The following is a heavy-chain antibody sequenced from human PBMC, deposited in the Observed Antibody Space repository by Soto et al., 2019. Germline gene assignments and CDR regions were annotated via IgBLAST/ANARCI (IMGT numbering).Heavy chain of an antibody. D-gene: IGHD3-16*01. CDR3: ASNSGGEARGDY. CDR2: ISSSSSYI. J-gene: IGHJ4*02. Sequence: GGSLRLSCAASGFTFSSYSMNWVRQAPGKGLEWVSSISSSSSYIYYADSVKGRFTISRDNAKNSLYLQMNSLRAEDTAVYYCASNSGGEARGDYWGQGTLVTVSS. V-gene: IGHV3-21*01. CDR1: GFTFSSYS.